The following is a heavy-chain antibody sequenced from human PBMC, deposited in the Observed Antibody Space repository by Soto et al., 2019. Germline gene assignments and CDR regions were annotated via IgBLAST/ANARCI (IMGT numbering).Heavy chain of an antibody. J-gene: IGHJ4*02. CDR2: IIPIFGTA. V-gene: IGHV1-69*13. Sequence: EASVKVSCKASGGTFSSYAISWVRQAPGQGLEWMGGIIPIFGTANYAQKFQGRVTITADESTSTACMELSSLRSEDTAVYYCARSGRDMVVTASYLDYWGQGTLVTVSS. CDR1: GGTFSSYA. CDR3: ARSGRDMVVTASYLDY. D-gene: IGHD2-21*02.